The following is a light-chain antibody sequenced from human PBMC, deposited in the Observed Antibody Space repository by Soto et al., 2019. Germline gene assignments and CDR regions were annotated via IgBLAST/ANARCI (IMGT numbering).Light chain of an antibody. CDR3: SSFTGSTTVV. J-gene: IGLJ2*01. CDR1: SSDVGAYNY. V-gene: IGLV2-14*01. Sequence: QSVLTQPASVSGSPGQSITISCTGTSSDVGAYNYVSWYQQHPGKVPKLLISEVTKRPSGVSNRFSGSKSGNTASLTISGLQAEDEADYYCSSFTGSTTVVFGGGTKVTVL. CDR2: EVT.